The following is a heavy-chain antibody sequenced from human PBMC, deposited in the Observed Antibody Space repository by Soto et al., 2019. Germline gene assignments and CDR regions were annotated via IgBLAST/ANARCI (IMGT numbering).Heavy chain of an antibody. CDR1: GYTFTSYY. V-gene: IGHV1-46*03. CDR2: INPSGGST. Sequence: GASVKVSCKASGYTFTSYYMHWVRQAPGQGLEWMGIINPSGGSTSYAQKFQGRVTMTRDTSTSTVYMELSSLRSEDTAVYYCASRYYGFWSGYYPPYYYGMDVWGQGTTVT. J-gene: IGHJ6*02. D-gene: IGHD3-3*01. CDR3: ASRYYGFWSGYYPPYYYGMDV.